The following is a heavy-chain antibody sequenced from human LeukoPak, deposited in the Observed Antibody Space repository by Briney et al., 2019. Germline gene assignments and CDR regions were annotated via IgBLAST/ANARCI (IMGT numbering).Heavy chain of an antibody. J-gene: IGHJ6*03. V-gene: IGHV4-30-4*08. CDR2: IYYSGST. CDR3: ARAIAARPNYYYYYMDV. Sequence: SQTLSLTCTVSGGSISSDDYYWSWIRQPPGKGLEWIGYIYYSGSTYYNPSLKSRVTISVDTSKNQFSLKVSSVTAADTAVYYCARAIAARPNYYYYYMDVWGKGTTVTVSS. CDR1: GGSISSDDYY. D-gene: IGHD6-6*01.